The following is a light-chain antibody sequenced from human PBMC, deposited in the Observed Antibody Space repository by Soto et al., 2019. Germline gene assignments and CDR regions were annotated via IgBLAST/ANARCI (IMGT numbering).Light chain of an antibody. CDR3: QQYDSDWT. V-gene: IGKV1-5*03. CDR1: QSINSW. Sequence: DIQMTQSPSTLSASVGDRVTITCRASQSINSWLAWYQQKPGKAPKLLIYKTSSLESGVPSRFGGSGSGTEFTLTISSLQPDDVATYYCQQYDSDWTFGQGTKVDIK. J-gene: IGKJ1*01. CDR2: KTS.